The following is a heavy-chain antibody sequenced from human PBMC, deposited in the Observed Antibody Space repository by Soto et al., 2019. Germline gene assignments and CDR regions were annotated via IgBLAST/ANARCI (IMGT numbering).Heavy chain of an antibody. D-gene: IGHD2-2*01. J-gene: IGHJ6*02. Sequence: QVQLVQSGTEVKKPGSSVKVSCKASGGTFSSYAISWVRQAPGQGLEWMGGIIPIFGTANYAQKFQGRVTITADESTSTAYMELSSLRSEDTAVYYCAGGYCSSTSCYKHYYYYGMDVCGQGTTVTVSS. CDR3: AGGYCSSTSCYKHYYYYGMDV. CDR1: GGTFSSYA. V-gene: IGHV1-69*01. CDR2: IIPIFGTA.